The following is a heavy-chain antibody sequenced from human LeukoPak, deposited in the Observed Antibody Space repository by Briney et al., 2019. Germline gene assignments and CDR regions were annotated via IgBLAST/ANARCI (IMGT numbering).Heavy chain of an antibody. D-gene: IGHD2-2*03. CDR1: GFTFSDYY. V-gene: IGHV3-11*01. CDR3: AKEPFGYCSSGGCHNWFDP. Sequence: PGGSLRLSRAASGFTFSDYYMSWIRQAPGKGLEWVSYISSSGSTIYYADSVKGRFTISGDNSKNTLYLQMNSLRAEDTAVYYCAKEPFGYCSSGGCHNWFDPWGQGTLVTVSS. CDR2: ISSSGSTI. J-gene: IGHJ5*02.